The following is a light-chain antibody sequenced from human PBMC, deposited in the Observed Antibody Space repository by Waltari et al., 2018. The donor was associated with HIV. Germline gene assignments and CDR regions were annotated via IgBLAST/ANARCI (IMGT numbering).Light chain of an antibody. CDR3: QQRSRWPPAYT. Sequence: EIVLTQSPATLSLSPGERATLSCRASQSVSIYLAWYQQKPGQPPRLLIYDESNRATAIPARFSGSGSGTDFTLTISSLEPEDFAVYYCQQRSRWPPAYTFGQGTKLEIK. CDR2: DES. V-gene: IGKV3-11*01. J-gene: IGKJ2*01. CDR1: QSVSIY.